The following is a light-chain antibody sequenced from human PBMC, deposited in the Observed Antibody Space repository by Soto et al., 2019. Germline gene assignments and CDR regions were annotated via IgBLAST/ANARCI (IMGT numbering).Light chain of an antibody. CDR2: GAS. J-gene: IGKJ1*01. CDR1: QSVSNSY. CDR3: QQYGSSPLWT. Sequence: EFVLTQSPGTLSLSPGERDTLSCRASQSVSNSYLAWYQQKPGQAPRLLIYGASSRATGIPDRFSGSGSGTDFTLTISRLEPEDFAVYYCQQYGSSPLWTFGQGTKVDI. V-gene: IGKV3-20*01.